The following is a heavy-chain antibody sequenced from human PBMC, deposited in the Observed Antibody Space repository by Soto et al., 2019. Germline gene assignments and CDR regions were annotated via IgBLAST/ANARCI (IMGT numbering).Heavy chain of an antibody. D-gene: IGHD1-7*01. CDR3: ARDLYINWYYPLDS. V-gene: IGHV1-69*13. CDR2: IIPIFGKA. CDR1: GGTFRNYA. J-gene: IGHJ4*02. Sequence: GASVKVSCKASGGTFRNYAFSWVRRAPGQGLEWMGGIIPIFGKANYEQRFQGRLTITADESTSTAYMELNSLRSEDTAVYFCARDLYINWYYPLDSWGQGTLVTVSS.